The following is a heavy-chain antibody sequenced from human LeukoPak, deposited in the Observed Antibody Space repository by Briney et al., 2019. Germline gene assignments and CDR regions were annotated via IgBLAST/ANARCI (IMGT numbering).Heavy chain of an antibody. CDR3: ARDDIAVAGTCDY. Sequence: PGGSLRLSCAASGFTFSSYSMNWVRQAPGKGLEWVSSISSSSSYIYYADSVKGRFTISRDNAKNSLYLQMNSLRAEGTAVYYCARDDIAVAGTCDYWGQGTLVTVSS. CDR2: ISSSSSYI. V-gene: IGHV3-21*01. D-gene: IGHD6-19*01. CDR1: GFTFSSYS. J-gene: IGHJ4*02.